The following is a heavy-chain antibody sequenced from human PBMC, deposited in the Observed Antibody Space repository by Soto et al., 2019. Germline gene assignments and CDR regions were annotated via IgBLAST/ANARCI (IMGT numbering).Heavy chain of an antibody. V-gene: IGHV3-48*01. D-gene: IGHD7-27*01. CDR1: GFTFSPYS. CDR2: ISGSSTTT. CDR3: AKEPGEIGYYYCMDV. J-gene: IGHJ6*03. Sequence: QPGGSLRLSCVASGFTFSPYSMNGVRQAPGKGLEWVSYISGSSTTTYYADSVKGRFTISRDNSKNTLYLQMNSLRAEDTAVYYCAKEPGEIGYYYCMDVWGKGTTVTVSS.